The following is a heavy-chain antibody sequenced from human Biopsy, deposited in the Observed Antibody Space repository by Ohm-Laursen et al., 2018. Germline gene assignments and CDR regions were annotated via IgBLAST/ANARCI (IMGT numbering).Heavy chain of an antibody. CDR3: ARATNSTGWPYYYFYGMDV. Sequence: SQTLSLTCTVSGDSISSYYWSWIRQPPGEGLQWIGYVYYTGSTDYNPSLKSRVTISVDTSKNQFSLRLNSVTAADTDVYYCARATNSTGWPYYYFYGMDVWGQGTTVTVSS. CDR2: VYYTGST. J-gene: IGHJ6*02. CDR1: GDSISSYY. D-gene: IGHD2/OR15-2a*01. V-gene: IGHV4-59*01.